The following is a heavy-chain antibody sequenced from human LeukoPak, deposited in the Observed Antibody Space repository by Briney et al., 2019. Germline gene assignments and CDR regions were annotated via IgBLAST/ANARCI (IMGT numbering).Heavy chain of an antibody. V-gene: IGHV3-23*01. J-gene: IGHJ5*02. CDR2: ISGSGGST. D-gene: IGHD2-2*01. CDR3: AKEGYCSSTSCYANNWFDP. Sequence: GGSLRLSCAASGFTFSSYAMSWVRQAPGKGLEWVSAISGSGGSTYYADSAKGRFTISRDNSKNTLYLQMNSLRAEDTAVYYCAKEGYCSSTSCYANNWFDPWGQGTLVTVSS. CDR1: GFTFSSYA.